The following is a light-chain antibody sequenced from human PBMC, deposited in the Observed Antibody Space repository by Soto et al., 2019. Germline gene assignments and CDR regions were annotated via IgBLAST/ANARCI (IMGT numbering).Light chain of an antibody. CDR2: AAS. CDR3: QQYNNWVT. Sequence: EIVMTQSPATLSVSPGERVTLSCRARQSVSSSLAWYQQKPGQAPRLLIYAASSRATGVPARFSGSGSGTEFTLTISSLHSEDFAVYYCQQYNNWVTFGGGTQVEIK. V-gene: IGKV3-15*01. CDR1: QSVSSS. J-gene: IGKJ4*01.